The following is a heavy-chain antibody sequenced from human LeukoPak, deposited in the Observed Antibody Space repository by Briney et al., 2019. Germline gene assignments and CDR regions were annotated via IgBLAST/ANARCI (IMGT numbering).Heavy chain of an antibody. CDR1: GGSISSYY. V-gene: IGHV4-59*08. J-gene: IGHJ4*02. CDR3: ARLGLYYYGSGDY. Sequence: PSETLSLTCTVSGGSISSYYWSWIRQPPGKGLEWIGYIYYGGSTNYNPSLKSRVTISVDTSKNQFSLKLSSVTAADTAVYYCARLGLYYYGSGDYWGQGTLVTVSS. CDR2: IYYGGST. D-gene: IGHD3-10*01.